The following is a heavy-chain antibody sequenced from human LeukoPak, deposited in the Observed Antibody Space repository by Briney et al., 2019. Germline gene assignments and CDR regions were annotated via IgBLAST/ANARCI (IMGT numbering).Heavy chain of an antibody. Sequence: SETLSLTCAVYGGSFSGYYWSWIRQPPGKGLEWIGEINHSGSTNYNPSLKSRVTISVDTSKNQFSLKLSSVTAADTAVYYCARQASYYDILTGYYAVPHFDYWGQGTLVTVSS. D-gene: IGHD3-9*01. V-gene: IGHV4-34*01. CDR3: ARQASYYDILTGYYAVPHFDY. CDR1: GGSFSGYY. CDR2: INHSGST. J-gene: IGHJ4*02.